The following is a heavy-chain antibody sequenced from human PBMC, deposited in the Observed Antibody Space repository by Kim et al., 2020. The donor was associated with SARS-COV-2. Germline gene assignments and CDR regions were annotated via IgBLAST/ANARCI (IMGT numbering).Heavy chain of an antibody. CDR1: GGSISSSSYY. D-gene: IGHD5-18*01. V-gene: IGHV4-39*01. CDR2: IYYSGST. CDR3: VGIQLWLVYWFDP. Sequence: SETLSLTCTVSGGSISSSSYYWGWIRQPPGKGLEWIGSIYYSGSTYYNPSLKSRVTISVDTSKNQFSLKLSSVTAADTAVYYCVGIQLWLVYWFDPWGQGTLVTVSS. J-gene: IGHJ5*02.